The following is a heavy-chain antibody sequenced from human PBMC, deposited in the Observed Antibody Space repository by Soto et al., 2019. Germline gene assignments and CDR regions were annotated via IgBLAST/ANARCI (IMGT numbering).Heavy chain of an antibody. CDR3: ATDLILSSWPPNFDY. V-gene: IGHV4-30-4*01. CDR2: IYYSGST. Sequence: LCLTCTVSCGSVSSGDYYWSWIRQPPGKGLEWIGYIYYSGSTYYNPSLKSRVTISVDTSKNQFSLKLSSVTAAHTAVYYSATDLILSSWPPNFDYWAQGTLVTVSS. J-gene: IGHJ4*02. CDR1: CGSVSSGDYY. D-gene: IGHD6-13*01.